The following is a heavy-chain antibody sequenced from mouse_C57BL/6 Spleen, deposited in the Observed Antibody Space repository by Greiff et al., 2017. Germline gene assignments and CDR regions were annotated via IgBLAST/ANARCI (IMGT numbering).Heavy chain of an antibody. Sequence: QVQLQQSGAELVKPGASVKLSCKASGYTFTSYWMHWVKQRPGQGLEWIGMIHPNSGSTNYNEKFKSKATLTVDKSSSTAYMQLSSLTSEDSAVYYCERSLNYYGSSLDYWGQGTTLTVSS. J-gene: IGHJ2*01. CDR3: ERSLNYYGSSLDY. D-gene: IGHD1-1*01. V-gene: IGHV1-64*01. CDR1: GYTFTSYW. CDR2: IHPNSGST.